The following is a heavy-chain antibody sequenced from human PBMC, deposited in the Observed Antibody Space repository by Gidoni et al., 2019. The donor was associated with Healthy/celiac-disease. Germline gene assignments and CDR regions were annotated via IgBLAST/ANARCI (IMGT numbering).Heavy chain of an antibody. D-gene: IGHD6-19*01. CDR3: ARAGSPFSGWLGVRFDP. CDR2: NSGNT. V-gene: IGHV1-8*01. J-gene: IGHJ5*02. Sequence: NSGNTGYAQKFQGRVTMTRNTSISTAYMELSSLRSEDTAVYYCARAGSPFSGWLGVRFDPWGQGTLVTVSS.